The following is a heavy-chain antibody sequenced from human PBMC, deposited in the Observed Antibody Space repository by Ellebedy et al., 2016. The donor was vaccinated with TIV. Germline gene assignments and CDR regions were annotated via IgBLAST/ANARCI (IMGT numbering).Heavy chain of an antibody. J-gene: IGHJ6*02. CDR1: GGSFSGYY. CDR2: INQSGSI. Sequence: MPGGSLRLSCAVYGGSFSGYYWSWIRQLPGKGLEWIGEINQSGSINYNPSLKSRVTGSIDTSKNQFSLKLSSVTAADTAVYYCARDGTGDSAGNGMDVWGQGTTVTVAS. D-gene: IGHD5-12*01. CDR3: ARDGTGDSAGNGMDV. V-gene: IGHV4-34*01.